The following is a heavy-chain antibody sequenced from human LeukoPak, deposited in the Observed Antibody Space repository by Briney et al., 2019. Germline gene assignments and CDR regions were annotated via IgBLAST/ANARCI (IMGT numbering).Heavy chain of an antibody. D-gene: IGHD5-24*01. CDR1: GGSISSSSYY. V-gene: IGHV4-61*05. J-gene: IGHJ3*02. CDR2: IYYSGST. Sequence: PSETLSLTCTVSGGSISSSSYYWSWIRQPPGEGLEWIGYIYYSGSTSYNPSLKSRVTILVDTSKNQFSLKLSSVTAADTAVYYCARHERDASLDHASDIWGQGTMVTVSS. CDR3: ARHERDASLDHASDI.